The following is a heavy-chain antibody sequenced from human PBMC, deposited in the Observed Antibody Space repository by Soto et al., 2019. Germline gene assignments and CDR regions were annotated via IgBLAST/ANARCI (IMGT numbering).Heavy chain of an antibody. CDR3: ARDDCSGGSCYALDY. Sequence: GGSLRLSCAASGFTFSSYSVNWVRQAPGKGLEWVSSFIIIISYFFFGDSVKGLFTISRDNAKISLFLQMNSLRAEDTVVYYCARDDCSGGSCYALDYWGQGTLVTVSS. D-gene: IGHD2-15*01. CDR2: FIIIISYF. J-gene: IGHJ4*02. CDR1: GFTFSSYS. V-gene: IGHV3-21*06.